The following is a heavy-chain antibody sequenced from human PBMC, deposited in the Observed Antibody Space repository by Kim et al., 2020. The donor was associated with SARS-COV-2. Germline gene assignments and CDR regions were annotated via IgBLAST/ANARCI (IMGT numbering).Heavy chain of an antibody. CDR2: IKSKTDGGTT. J-gene: IGHJ4*02. CDR1: GFTFSNAW. CDR3: TTTYYDFWSGYYTLDY. Sequence: GGSLRLSCAXSGFTFSNAWMSWVRQAPGKGLEWVGRIKSKTDGGTTDYAAPVKGRFTISRDDSKNTLYLQMNSLKTEDTAVYYCTTTYYDFWSGYYTLDYWGQGTLVTFSS. V-gene: IGHV3-15*01. D-gene: IGHD3-3*01.